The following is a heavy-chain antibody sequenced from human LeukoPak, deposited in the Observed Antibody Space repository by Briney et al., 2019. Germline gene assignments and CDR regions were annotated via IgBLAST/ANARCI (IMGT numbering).Heavy chain of an antibody. CDR2: IYTSGST. V-gene: IGHV4-61*02. D-gene: IGHD6-25*01. CDR3: ARDRLVFHPGSTFDL. J-gene: IGHJ2*01. CDR1: GGSISSGSYY. Sequence: SQTLSLTCTVSGGSISSGSYYWSWIRQSAGKGLEWIGRIYTSGSTNYNPSLKSRVTISVDTSKNQFSLKLSSVTAADTAVYYCARDRLVFHPGSTFDLWGRGTLVTVSS.